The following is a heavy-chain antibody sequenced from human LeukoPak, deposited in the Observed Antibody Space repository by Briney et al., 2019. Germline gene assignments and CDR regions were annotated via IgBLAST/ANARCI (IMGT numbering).Heavy chain of an antibody. J-gene: IGHJ4*02. V-gene: IGHV5-51*01. Sequence: GESLQISCKSSGYRFSSYWIGWVRQMPGKGLEWMGIIYPGDSDTRYSPSLQGQVTISADKSISTAYLQWSSLKASDTAMYYCARRSDYEKEPDYWGQGTLVTVSS. D-gene: IGHD5-12*01. CDR1: GYRFSSYW. CDR3: ARRSDYEKEPDY. CDR2: IYPGDSDT.